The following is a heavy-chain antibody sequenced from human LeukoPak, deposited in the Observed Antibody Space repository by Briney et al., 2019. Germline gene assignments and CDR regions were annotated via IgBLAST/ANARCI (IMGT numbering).Heavy chain of an antibody. D-gene: IGHD5-18*01. CDR3: ASRTAMVRSVDY. CDR2: INHSGST. J-gene: IGHJ4*02. V-gene: IGHV4-34*01. CDR1: GGSFSGYY. Sequence: SETLSLTCAVYGGSFSGYYWSWIRQPPGKGLEWIGEINHSGSTNYNPSLKSRVTISVDTSKNQFSLKLSSVTAADTAVYYCASRTAMVRSVDYWGQGTLVTVSS.